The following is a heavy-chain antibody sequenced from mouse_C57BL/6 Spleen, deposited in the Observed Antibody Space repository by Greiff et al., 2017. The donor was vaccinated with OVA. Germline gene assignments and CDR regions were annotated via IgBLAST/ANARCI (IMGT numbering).Heavy chain of an antibody. CDR3: ARKDLEGYWYFDV. CDR1: GYSITSDY. Sequence: EVKLQESGPGLAKPSQTLSLTCSVTGYSITSDYWNWIRKFPGNKLESMGYISYSGSTYYNPSLKRRISITRDTSKNQYYLQLNSVTTEDTATYFCARKDLEGYWYFDVWGTGTTVTVSS. CDR2: ISYSGST. V-gene: IGHV3-8*01. J-gene: IGHJ1*03.